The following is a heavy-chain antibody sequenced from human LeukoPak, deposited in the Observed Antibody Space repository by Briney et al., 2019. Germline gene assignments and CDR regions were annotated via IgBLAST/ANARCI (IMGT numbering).Heavy chain of an antibody. Sequence: GGSLRLSCAASGFTFSNYWMSWVRQAPGKGLEWVASIKQDGSEKYYVDSVKGRFTISRDNAKNSLYLQINSLRAEDTAVYYCARGVDYVGWGQGTLVTVSS. V-gene: IGHV3-7*02. CDR3: ARGVDYVG. J-gene: IGHJ4*02. CDR2: IKQDGSEK. CDR1: GFTFSNYW. D-gene: IGHD4-17*01.